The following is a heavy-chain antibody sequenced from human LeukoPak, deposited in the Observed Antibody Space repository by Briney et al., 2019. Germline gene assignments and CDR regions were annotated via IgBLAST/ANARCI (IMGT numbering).Heavy chain of an antibody. CDR2: IKQDGSEK. J-gene: IGHJ4*01. CDR3: ARYGVDSSGYYFFDY. CDR1: GFTFSGYW. D-gene: IGHD6-19*01. V-gene: IGHV3-7*01. Sequence: GGSLRLSCAASGFTFSGYWMSWVRQAPGKGLEWVANIKQDGSEKYYVDSVKGRFAISRDNAENSLYLQMNSLTAEDTAVYYCARYGVDSSGYYFFDYWGQGTLVTVSS.